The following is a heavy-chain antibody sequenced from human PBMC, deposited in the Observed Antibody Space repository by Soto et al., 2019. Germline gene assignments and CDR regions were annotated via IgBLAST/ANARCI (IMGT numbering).Heavy chain of an antibody. V-gene: IGHV3-21*01. J-gene: IGHJ4*02. CDR2: ISSSSSYI. CDR1: GFTFSSYS. D-gene: IGHD6-19*01. CDR3: ARVRGGYSSGWYEFDY. Sequence: PGGSLRLSCAASGFTFSSYSMNWVRQAPGKGLEWVSSISSSSSYIYYADSVKGRFTISRDNAKNSLYLQMNSLRAEDTAVYYCARVRGGYSSGWYEFDYWGQGTLVTVSS.